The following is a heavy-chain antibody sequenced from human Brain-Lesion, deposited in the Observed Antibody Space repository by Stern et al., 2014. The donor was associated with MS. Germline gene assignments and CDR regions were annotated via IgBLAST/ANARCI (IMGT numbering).Heavy chain of an antibody. CDR2: INPNTGGT. Sequence: VQLVESGAEVKKPGASVTVSCTTSGYIFTGYYIHWVRQAPGQGLEWMAWINPNTGGTKYAQKFQGRVTMGRDTSISTAYVELSSLASDDTAVYYCARDQRGITIFGVVTDYYYLGMDVWGQGTTVTVSS. J-gene: IGHJ6*02. CDR3: ARDQRGITIFGVVTDYYYLGMDV. D-gene: IGHD3-3*01. V-gene: IGHV1-2*02. CDR1: GYIFTGYY.